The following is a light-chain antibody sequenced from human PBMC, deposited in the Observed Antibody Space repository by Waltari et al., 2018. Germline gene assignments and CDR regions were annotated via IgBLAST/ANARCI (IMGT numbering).Light chain of an antibody. Sequence: QIPQCPSPRSAPVGERITITCRASQNINSYLNWYRQKSGKAPKLLIYAASSLQSGVPSRFSGSGSGTDFTLTISSLQPEDFATYYCQQSYNLYTFGQGTKLEIK. CDR2: AAS. V-gene: IGKV1-39*01. CDR3: QQSYNLYT. J-gene: IGKJ2*01. CDR1: QNINSY.